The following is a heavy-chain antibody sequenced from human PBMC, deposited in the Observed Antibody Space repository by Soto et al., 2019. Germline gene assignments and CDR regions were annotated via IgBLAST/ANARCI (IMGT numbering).Heavy chain of an antibody. J-gene: IGHJ4*02. CDR3: ARGPPGPYSSSSD. V-gene: IGHV4-34*01. CDR1: GGSFSGYY. Sequence: SETLSLTCAVYGGSFSGYYWSWIRQPPGKGLEWIGEINHSGSTNYNPSLKSRVTISVDTSKNQFSLKLSSVTAADTAVYYCARGPPGPYSSSSDWGQGTLVTSPQ. CDR2: INHSGST. D-gene: IGHD6-6*01.